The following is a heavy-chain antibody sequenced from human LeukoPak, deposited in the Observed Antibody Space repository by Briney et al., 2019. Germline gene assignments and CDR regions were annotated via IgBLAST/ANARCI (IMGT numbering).Heavy chain of an antibody. D-gene: IGHD6-19*01. CDR2: IDPNSGDT. J-gene: IGHJ5*02. Sequence: ASVKVSCKASRYTFTGYYMHWVRQAPGQGLEWVGWIDPNSGDTNYAQKFQGRVTMTRDTSITTVYMELSRLRSDDTAVYFCASGWSITGWYNNWFDPWGQGTLVTVSS. CDR1: RYTFTGYY. CDR3: ASGWSITGWYNNWFDP. V-gene: IGHV1-2*02.